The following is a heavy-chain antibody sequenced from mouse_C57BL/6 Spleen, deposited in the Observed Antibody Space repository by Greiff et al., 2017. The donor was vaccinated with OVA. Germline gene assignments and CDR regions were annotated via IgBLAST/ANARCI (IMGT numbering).Heavy chain of an antibody. CDR1: GFNIKDDY. Sequence: EVQLQQSGAELVRPGASVKLSCTASGFNIKDDYMHWVKQRPEQGLEWIGWIDPENGDTEYASKFQGKATITADTSSNTAYLQLSSLTSEDTAVYYFSTVVTTGPFAYWGQGTLVTVSA. V-gene: IGHV14-4*01. J-gene: IGHJ3*01. CDR3: STVVTTGPFAY. CDR2: IDPENGDT. D-gene: IGHD2-2*01.